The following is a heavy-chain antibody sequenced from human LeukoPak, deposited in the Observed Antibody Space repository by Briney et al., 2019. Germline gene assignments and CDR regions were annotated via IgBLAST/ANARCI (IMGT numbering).Heavy chain of an antibody. D-gene: IGHD3-22*01. CDR1: GGSISSGSYY. CDR2: IYTSGST. Sequence: PSETLSLTCTVSGGSISSGSYYWRWIRQPAGKGLEWIGRIYTSGSTNYNPSLKSRVTISVDTSKNQFSLKLSSVTAADTAVYYCARDWDGVVAHWGQGTLVTVSS. V-gene: IGHV4-61*02. J-gene: IGHJ4*02. CDR3: ARDWDGVVAH.